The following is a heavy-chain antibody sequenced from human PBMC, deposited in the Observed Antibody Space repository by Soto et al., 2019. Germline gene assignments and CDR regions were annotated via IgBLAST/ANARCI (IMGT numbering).Heavy chain of an antibody. Sequence: GGSLRLSCAVSGFTFSNYGMHWVRQAPGKGLEWVAVICYDGSNKHYADSVKGRFTISRDNSKNTLYLQMNSLRAEDTAVYYCAKDHYYDSRAPDYWGQGTLVTVSS. CDR3: AKDHYYDSRAPDY. CDR2: ICYDGSNK. CDR1: GFTFSNYG. J-gene: IGHJ4*02. V-gene: IGHV3-33*06. D-gene: IGHD3-22*01.